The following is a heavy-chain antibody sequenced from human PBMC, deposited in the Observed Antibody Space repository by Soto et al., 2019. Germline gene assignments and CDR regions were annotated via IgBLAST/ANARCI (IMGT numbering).Heavy chain of an antibody. D-gene: IGHD3-3*01. CDR3: AREWPGITIFGVVTSNWFDP. Sequence: SETLSLTCTVSGGSISSYYWSWIRQPPGKGLEWIGYIYYSGSTNYNPSLKSRVTISVDTSKNQFSLKLSSVTAADTAVYYCAREWPGITIFGVVTSNWFDPWGQGTLVTVSS. CDR2: IYYSGST. V-gene: IGHV4-59*01. CDR1: GGSISSYY. J-gene: IGHJ5*02.